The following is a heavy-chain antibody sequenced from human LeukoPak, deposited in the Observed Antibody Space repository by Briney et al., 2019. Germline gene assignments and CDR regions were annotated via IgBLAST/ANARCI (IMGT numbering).Heavy chain of an antibody. V-gene: IGHV3-23*01. CDR1: VFTFGRQA. CDR3: ALGSINYSDY. J-gene: IGHJ4*02. D-gene: IGHD2-21*01. Sequence: GGALRLSCVSSVFTFGRQALSWVRQAPGKGVEWVSSISASGTNTYYPATVKGRFTISRDNSKNTLYLQMNSLRAEYTAVDYCALGSINYSDYWGQGTLVTVSS. CDR2: ISASGTNT.